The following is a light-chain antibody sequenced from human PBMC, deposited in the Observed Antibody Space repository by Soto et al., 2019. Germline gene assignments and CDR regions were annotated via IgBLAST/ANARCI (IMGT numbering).Light chain of an antibody. CDR1: SCDVGGYNY. CDR2: DVS. CDR3: SSYTSSSTRV. J-gene: IGLJ1*01. Sequence: QSALTQPASVSGSPGQSITISCTGTSCDVGGYNYVSWYQQHPGKAPKLMIYDVSNRPSGVSNRFSGSKSGNTASLTISGLQAEDEADYYCSSYTSSSTRVFGTGTQLTVL. V-gene: IGLV2-14*01.